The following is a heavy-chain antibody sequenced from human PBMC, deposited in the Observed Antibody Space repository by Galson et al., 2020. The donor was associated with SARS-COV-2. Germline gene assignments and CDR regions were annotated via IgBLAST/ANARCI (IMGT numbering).Heavy chain of an antibody. CDR2: ISNSGGST. CDR1: GFTFSAYV. CDR3: AKASAAGIYNFDY. D-gene: IGHD6-13*01. J-gene: IGHJ4*02. V-gene: IGHV3-23*01. Sequence: GESLKISCAASGFTFSAYVMSWVRQAPGKGLEWVSGISNSGGSTYHADSVKGRFTISRDNSKNTLYLQMSSLRAEDTAIYYCAKASAAGIYNFDYWGQGTLVTVSS.